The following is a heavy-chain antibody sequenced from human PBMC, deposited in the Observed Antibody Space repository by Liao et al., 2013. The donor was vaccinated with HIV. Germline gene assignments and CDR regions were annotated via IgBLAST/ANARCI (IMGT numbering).Heavy chain of an antibody. CDR3: ASSLGNYFDY. V-gene: IGHV4-30-2*01. D-gene: IGHD7-27*01. Sequence: QLQESGSGLVKPSQTLSLTCAVSGGSISSGGYSWSWIRQPPGKGLEWIGYIYHSGSTYYNPSLKSRVTISVDRSKNQFSLKVSSVTAADTAVYYCASSLGNYFDYWGQGTLVTVSS. CDR1: GGSISSGGYS. J-gene: IGHJ4*02. CDR2: IYHSGST.